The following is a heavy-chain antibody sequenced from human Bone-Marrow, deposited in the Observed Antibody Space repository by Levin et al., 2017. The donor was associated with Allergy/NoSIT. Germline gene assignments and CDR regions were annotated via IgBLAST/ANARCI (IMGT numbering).Heavy chain of an antibody. Sequence: GESLKISCQGSGFTFTSYWISWVRQMPGKGLEWMGRIDPKDSYTNYSPSFQGHVTISADKSISTAYLQWSSLKASDSGIYYCATLPPAYGSGRVQHDYWGQGTLVTVSS. CDR2: IDPKDSYT. CDR1: GFTFTSYW. D-gene: IGHD3-10*01. V-gene: IGHV5-10-1*01. J-gene: IGHJ4*02. CDR3: ATLPPAYGSGRVQHDY.